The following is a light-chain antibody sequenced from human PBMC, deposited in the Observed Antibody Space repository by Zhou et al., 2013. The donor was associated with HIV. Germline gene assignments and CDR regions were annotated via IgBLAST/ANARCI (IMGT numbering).Light chain of an antibody. CDR3: QQYSSFLLS. J-gene: IGKJ4*01. Sequence: IQMTQSPSIVSASLGVRVTITCRANETVGRSLAWYHQKRGKAPTLVIYETSILDKGVPSRFAGSGSGTDFTLTITGLQPDDLATYYCQQYSSFLLSFGGGTKVDIK. V-gene: IGKV1-5*01. CDR2: ETS. CDR1: ETVGRS.